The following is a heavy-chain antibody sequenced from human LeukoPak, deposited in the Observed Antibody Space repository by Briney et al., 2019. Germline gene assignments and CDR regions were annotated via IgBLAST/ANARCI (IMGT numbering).Heavy chain of an antibody. CDR3: AQSGSYYYDSSGYYKS. Sequence: PGGSLRLSCAASGFTFSSYAMSWVRQAPGKGLEWVSAISGSGGSTYYADSVKGRFTISRDNSKNTLYLQMNSLRAEDTAVYYCAQSGSYYYDSSGYYKSWGQGTLVTVSS. CDR1: GFTFSSYA. V-gene: IGHV3-23*01. J-gene: IGHJ5*02. CDR2: ISGSGGST. D-gene: IGHD3-22*01.